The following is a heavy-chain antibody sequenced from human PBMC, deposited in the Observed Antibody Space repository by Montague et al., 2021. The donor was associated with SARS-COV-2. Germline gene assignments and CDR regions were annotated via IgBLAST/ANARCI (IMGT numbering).Heavy chain of an antibody. V-gene: IGHV4-4*02. CDR3: ARGGLGNGGFDY. CDR1: DVSLSSSTW. Sequence: SETLSLTCVVSDVSLSSSTWWSWVRQSPGKGLEWVGETYLSGFTQYNPSVKSRVTISLDDSRSQFSLRLISVTAADTAVYFCARGGLGNGGFDYWGQGALVTVSS. CDR2: TYLSGFT. D-gene: IGHD3/OR15-3a*01. J-gene: IGHJ4*02.